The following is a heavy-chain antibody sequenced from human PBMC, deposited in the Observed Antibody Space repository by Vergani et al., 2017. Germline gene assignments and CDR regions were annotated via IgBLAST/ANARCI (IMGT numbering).Heavy chain of an antibody. J-gene: IGHJ4*02. V-gene: IGHV4-31*03. CDR3: ARETDDYGDYQKSVIDY. Sequence: QVQLQESGPGLVKPSQTLSLTCTVSGCSISSGGYYWSCIRQHPGKGLEWIGYIYYGGSTYDNPSLKSRVTRSVDTSKNQFSLKLSSVTAADTAVYYCARETDDYGDYQKSVIDYWGQGTLVTVSS. CDR2: IYYGGST. D-gene: IGHD4-17*01. CDR1: GCSISSGGYY.